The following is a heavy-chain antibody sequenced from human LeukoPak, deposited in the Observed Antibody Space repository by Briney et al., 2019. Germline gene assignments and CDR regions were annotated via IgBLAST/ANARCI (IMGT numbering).Heavy chain of an antibody. D-gene: IGHD2-2*01. CDR2: MNPNSVNT. Sequence: ASVKVSCKPSGYTFTSYDINWLRQATGHGLEWMGWMNPNSVNTGYAQKFQGRVTRTRNPYISTASMELCRLRSENTAVYDCARGAVVGPTTTTYYYYYYMDVWGKGTTVTVSS. CDR1: GYTFTSYD. V-gene: IGHV1-8*01. J-gene: IGHJ6*03. CDR3: ARGAVVGPTTTTYYYYYYMDV.